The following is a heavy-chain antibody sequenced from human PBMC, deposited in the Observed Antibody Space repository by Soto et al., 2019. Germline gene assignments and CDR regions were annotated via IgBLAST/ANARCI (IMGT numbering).Heavy chain of an antibody. CDR2: IIPIFRTP. J-gene: IGHJ6*02. Sequence: QVQLVQSGAEVKKPGSSVTVSCKASGGTFGNSAVSWVRQAHGQGLEWMGGIIPIFRTPDYAQKFQGRVTITADESTSTVYMELTSLRSEDTAVYYCARDKDRQQLGGNYYYGIDVWGQGTTVTVSS. D-gene: IGHD3-3*02. CDR1: GGTFGNSA. V-gene: IGHV1-69*12. CDR3: ARDKDRQQLGGNYYYGIDV.